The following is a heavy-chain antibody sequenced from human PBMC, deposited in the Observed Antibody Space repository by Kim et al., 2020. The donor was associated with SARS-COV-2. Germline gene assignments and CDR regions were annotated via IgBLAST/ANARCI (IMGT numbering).Heavy chain of an antibody. J-gene: IGHJ4*01. Sequence: GGSLRLSCAASGFTFSSYAMHWVRQAPGKGLEWVAVISYDGSNKYYADSVKGRFTISRDNSKNTLYLQMNSLRAEDTAVYYCARGALWFGELPPSFDYWG. CDR1: GFTFSSYA. V-gene: IGHV3-30*04. CDR2: ISYDGSNK. CDR3: ARGALWFGELPPSFDY. D-gene: IGHD3-10*01.